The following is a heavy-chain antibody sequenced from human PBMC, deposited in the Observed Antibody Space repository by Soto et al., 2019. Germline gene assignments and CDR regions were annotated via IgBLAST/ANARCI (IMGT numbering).Heavy chain of an antibody. D-gene: IGHD3-3*01. CDR2: ISYDGSNK. CDR3: ARDHWGRDFWSGYYYYYYGMDV. CDR1: GFTFSSYA. J-gene: IGHJ6*02. V-gene: IGHV3-30-3*01. Sequence: GGSLRLSCAASGFTFSSYAMHWVRQAPGKGLEWVAVISYDGSNKYYADSVKGRFTISRDNSKNTLYLQMNSLRAEDTAVYYCARDHWGRDFWSGYYYYYYGMDVWGQGTTVTVSS.